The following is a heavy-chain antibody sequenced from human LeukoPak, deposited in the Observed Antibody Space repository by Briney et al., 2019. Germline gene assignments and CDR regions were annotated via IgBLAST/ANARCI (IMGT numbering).Heavy chain of an antibody. D-gene: IGHD4-17*01. Sequence: SETLSLSCTVSGGSIDSSSYYRGWIRQAPGKGLEWIGSIHYSGTTYYNPSLKSRVTISIGASSKQFSLKLSSVNAADTAVYYCARHSSRLRHFDFWGQGTLVTVS. CDR1: GGSIDSSSYY. CDR2: IHYSGTT. J-gene: IGHJ4*02. CDR3: ARHSSRLRHFDF. V-gene: IGHV4-39*01.